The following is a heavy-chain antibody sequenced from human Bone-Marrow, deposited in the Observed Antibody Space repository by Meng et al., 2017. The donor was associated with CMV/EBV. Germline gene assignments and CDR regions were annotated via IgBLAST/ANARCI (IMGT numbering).Heavy chain of an antibody. Sequence: GESLKISCAASGFTFSSYAMSWVRQAPGKGLEWVSVIYSGGSSTYYADSVKGRFTISRDNSKNTPYLQMNSLRAEDTAVYYCARAKCSSTSCYEYYCGQGTLVTVSS. J-gene: IGHJ4*02. V-gene: IGHV3-23*03. CDR2: IYSGGSST. CDR1: GFTFSSYA. D-gene: IGHD2-2*01. CDR3: ARAKCSSTSCYEYY.